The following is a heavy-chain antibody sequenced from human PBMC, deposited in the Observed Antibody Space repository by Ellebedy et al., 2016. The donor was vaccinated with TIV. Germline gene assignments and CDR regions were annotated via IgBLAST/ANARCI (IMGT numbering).Heavy chain of an antibody. J-gene: IGHJ4*02. D-gene: IGHD2-21*02. V-gene: IGHV4-34*01. CDR1: GGSPSGYY. Sequence: MPSETLSLICAVYGGSPSGYYWSWIRQPPGKGLEWIGEINHSGSTNYNSSLKSRVTISLDTSKNQFSMKLSAVTAADTAVYYCSRGVTDQNWGQGILVTVSS. CDR2: INHSGST. CDR3: SRGVTDQN.